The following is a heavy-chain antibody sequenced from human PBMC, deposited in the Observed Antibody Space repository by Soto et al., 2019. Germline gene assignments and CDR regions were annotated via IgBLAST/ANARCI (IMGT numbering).Heavy chain of an antibody. D-gene: IGHD6-25*01. J-gene: IGHJ4*02. CDR2: IYSGGST. CDR3: ARDLSGYGYLDY. V-gene: IGHV3-66*01. Sequence: EVQLVESGGGLVQPGGYLRLSCAASGFTVSSNYMSWVRQAPGEGLEWVSVIYSGGSTYYADSVKGRFTISRDNSKNTLYLQMNTLRAEDTAVYYCARDLSGYGYLDYWVQGTLVTVSS. CDR1: GFTVSSNY.